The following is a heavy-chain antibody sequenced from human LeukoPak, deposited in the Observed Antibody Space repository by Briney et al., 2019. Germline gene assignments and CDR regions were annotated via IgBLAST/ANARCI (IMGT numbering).Heavy chain of an antibody. V-gene: IGHV3-11*01. CDR3: AREKKTEWTPGAFDM. Sequence: PGGSLRLSCAASGFTFSDYYMSWIRQAPETGLEWLSYTSPSGGTIYYTDSVKGRFTMSRDNAQNALYLEMNSLRAEDTAVYYCAREKKTEWTPGAFDMWGQGTMVIVSS. CDR2: TSPSGGTI. D-gene: IGHD3-3*01. CDR1: GFTFSDYY. J-gene: IGHJ3*02.